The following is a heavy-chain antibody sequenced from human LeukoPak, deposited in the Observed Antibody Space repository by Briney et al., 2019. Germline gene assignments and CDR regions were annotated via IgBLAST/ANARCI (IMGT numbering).Heavy chain of an antibody. CDR1: GGSISSGSYY. CDR3: ARNKYYYGSGNYGVPNWFDP. V-gene: IGHV4-39*01. J-gene: IGHJ5*02. Sequence: ASETLSLTCTVSGGSISSGSYYWGWIRQPPGKGLQWIGSIYYSGSTYYNPSLKSRVTISVDTSKNQFSLKLNSVTAADTAVYYCARNKYYYGSGNYGVPNWFDPWGQGTLVTVSS. D-gene: IGHD3-10*01. CDR2: IYYSGST.